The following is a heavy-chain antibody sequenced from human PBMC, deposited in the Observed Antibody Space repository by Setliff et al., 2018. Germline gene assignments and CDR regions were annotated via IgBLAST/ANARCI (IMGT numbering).Heavy chain of an antibody. J-gene: IGHJ6*03. CDR2: IWFDGSNH. CDR1: GFNFSSYG. D-gene: IGHD1-1*01. Sequence: GGSLRLSCAASGFNFSSYGMHWVRQAPGKGLEWVAAIWFDGSNHYYADSVEGRFTISRDNAKNTLYLQMNSLRAEDTAVYYCARDREGDGNYYMAVWGKGTTVTVSS. V-gene: IGHV3-33*01. CDR3: ARDREGDGNYYMAV.